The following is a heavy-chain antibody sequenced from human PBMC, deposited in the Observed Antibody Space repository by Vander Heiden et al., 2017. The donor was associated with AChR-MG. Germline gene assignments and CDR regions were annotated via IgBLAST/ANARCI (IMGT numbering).Heavy chain of an antibody. Sequence: QVQLQQWGAGLLKPSETLSLTCAVYGDSFSGYYWSWIRQPPGKGLEWSGEINHSGSTNHNPSLKGRVTISVDTSKNQFSLKLTSVTAADTAVYYCARGRGYDFWSGYYPKWFDPWGQGTLVTVSS. D-gene: IGHD3-3*01. V-gene: IGHV4-34*01. CDR1: GDSFSGYY. J-gene: IGHJ5*02. CDR2: INHSGST. CDR3: ARGRGYDFWSGYYPKWFDP.